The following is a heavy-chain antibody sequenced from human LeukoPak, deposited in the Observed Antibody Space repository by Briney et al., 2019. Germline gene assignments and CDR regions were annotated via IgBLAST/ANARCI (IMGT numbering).Heavy chain of an antibody. CDR2: TYYRSKWSS. CDR3: ARDADSSNEWGPFDP. D-gene: IGHD1-1*01. Sequence: SQTLSLTCAISGDSVSSSASWNWIRQSPSRGLEWLGRTYYRSKWSSEYATSVKSRITINADTSKNQFSLQLSSVIPEDTAVYYCARDADSSNEWGPFDPWGQGTLVTVSS. J-gene: IGHJ5*02. V-gene: IGHV6-1*01. CDR1: GDSVSSSAS.